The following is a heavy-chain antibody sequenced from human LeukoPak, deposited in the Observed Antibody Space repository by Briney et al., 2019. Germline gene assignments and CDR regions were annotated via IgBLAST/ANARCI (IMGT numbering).Heavy chain of an antibody. V-gene: IGHV3-30*02. D-gene: IGHD1-7*01. CDR1: GFTFSDEG. CDR2: IHVDANEI. CDR3: AKAYNWNFEAY. Sequence: GGSLRLSCAASGFTFSDEGMHWVRQAPGKGLEWVSFIHVDANEIYYADSVKGRFTISRDSSKNTLHLQMNSLRPDDTAVYYCAKAYNWNFEAYWGQGTLVTVSS. J-gene: IGHJ4*02.